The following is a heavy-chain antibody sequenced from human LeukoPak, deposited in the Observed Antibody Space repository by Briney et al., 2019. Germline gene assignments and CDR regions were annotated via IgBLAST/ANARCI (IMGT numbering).Heavy chain of an antibody. CDR3: ARLKGSLGIQLWLRGFDY. CDR2: IYPGDSDT. V-gene: IGHV5-51*01. D-gene: IGHD5-18*01. Sequence: GESLKISCQGSGYSFTSYWIGWVRQMPGKGLEFMGIIYPGDSDTRYSPSFQGQVTISADKSISTAYLQWSSLKASDTAMYYCARLKGSLGIQLWLRGFDYWGQGTLVTVSS. J-gene: IGHJ4*02. CDR1: GYSFTSYW.